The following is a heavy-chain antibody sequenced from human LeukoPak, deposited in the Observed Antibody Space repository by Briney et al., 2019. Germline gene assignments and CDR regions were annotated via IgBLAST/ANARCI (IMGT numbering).Heavy chain of an antibody. D-gene: IGHD3-22*01. CDR3: ARDRGTMIARGAFDI. Sequence: GGSLRLSCAASGFTVSSNYMSWVRRAPGKGLEWVSVIYSGGSTYYADSVKGRFTISRDNSKNTLYLQMNSLRAEDTAVYYCARDRGTMIARGAFDIWGQGTMVTVSS. CDR2: IYSGGST. CDR1: GFTVSSNY. J-gene: IGHJ3*02. V-gene: IGHV3-66*01.